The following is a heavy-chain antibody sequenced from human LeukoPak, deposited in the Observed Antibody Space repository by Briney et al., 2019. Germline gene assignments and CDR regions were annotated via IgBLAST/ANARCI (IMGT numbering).Heavy chain of an antibody. Sequence: ASVKVSCKASVYTFTRYGIRWVRQAPGQGLEWMGWISAYNGNTNYAQKLQGRVTMTTDTSTSTAYMELRSLRSDDTAVYYCASVVICYDSSGYYYVRTRYIDYWGQGTLVTVSS. J-gene: IGHJ4*02. D-gene: IGHD3-22*01. CDR3: ASVVICYDSSGYYYVRTRYIDY. V-gene: IGHV1-18*01. CDR1: VYTFTRYG. CDR2: ISAYNGNT.